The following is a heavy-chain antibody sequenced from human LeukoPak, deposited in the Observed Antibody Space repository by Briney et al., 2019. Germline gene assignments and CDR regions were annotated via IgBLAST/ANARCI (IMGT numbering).Heavy chain of an antibody. CDR2: IYHSGST. CDR3: ARLLWFGEFSYNWFDP. Sequence: SETLSLTCAVSGGSISSGGHSWSWIRQPPGKGLEWIGYIYHSGSTYYNPSLKSRVTISVDRSKNQFSLKLSSVTAADTAVYYCARLLWFGEFSYNWFDPWGQGTLVTVSS. V-gene: IGHV4-30-2*01. D-gene: IGHD3-10*01. CDR1: GGSISSGGHS. J-gene: IGHJ5*02.